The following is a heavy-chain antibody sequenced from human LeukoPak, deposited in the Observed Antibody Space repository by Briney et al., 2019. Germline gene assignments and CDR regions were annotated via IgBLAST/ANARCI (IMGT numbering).Heavy chain of an antibody. CDR3: ARDGTPYYYGSGSYYNAVGQYYYYGMDV. J-gene: IGHJ6*02. Sequence: SETLSLTCTVSGGSISSYYWSWIRQPAGKGLEWIGRIYTSGSTNYNPSLKSRVTMSVDTSKNQFSLKLSSVTAADTAVYYCARDGTPYYYGSGSYYNAVGQYYYYGMDVWGQGTTVTVSS. CDR1: GGSISSYY. V-gene: IGHV4-4*07. D-gene: IGHD3-10*01. CDR2: IYTSGST.